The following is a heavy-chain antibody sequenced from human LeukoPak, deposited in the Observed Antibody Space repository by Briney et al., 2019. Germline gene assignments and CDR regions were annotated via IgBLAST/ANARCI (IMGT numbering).Heavy chain of an antibody. J-gene: IGHJ4*02. V-gene: IGHV3-30*04. CDR2: ISYDGRNK. CDR1: KFTFSSYT. Sequence: PGRSLRLSCAASKFTFSSYTMHWVRQAPGKGLDWVAVISYDGRNKYYGDSVKGRFTISRDNYKNTLYLQMNSLRPEDTAIYYCARESRDTAMATDYWGQGTLVTVSS. CDR3: ARESRDTAMATDY. D-gene: IGHD5-18*01.